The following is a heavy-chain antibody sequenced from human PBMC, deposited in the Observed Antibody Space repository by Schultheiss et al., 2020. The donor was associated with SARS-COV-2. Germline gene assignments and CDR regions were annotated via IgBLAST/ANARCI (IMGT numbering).Heavy chain of an antibody. J-gene: IGHJ6*02. D-gene: IGHD2-15*01. Sequence: SETLSLTCTVSGGSISSGDYYWSWIRQPPGKGLEWIGYIYYSGSTYYNPSLKSRVTISVDTSKNQFSLKLSSVTAADTAVYYCARNPQFSGYCSGGSCYSWGRYYYYGMDVWGQGTTVTVSS. CDR1: GGSISSGDYY. V-gene: IGHV4-30-4*01. CDR2: IYYSGST. CDR3: ARNPQFSGYCSGGSCYSWGRYYYYGMDV.